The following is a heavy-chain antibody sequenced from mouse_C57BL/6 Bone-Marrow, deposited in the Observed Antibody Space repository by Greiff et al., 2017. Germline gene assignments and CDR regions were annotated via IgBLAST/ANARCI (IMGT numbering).Heavy chain of an antibody. V-gene: IGHV1-81*01. Sequence: QVQLQQSGAELARPGASVKLSCKASGYTFTSYGISWVKQRTGQGLEWIGEIYPRSGNTYYNEKFKGKATLTADKSSSTAYTELRSLTSEDSAVYFCARDYYGSDWYFDVWGTGTTVTVSS. CDR2: IYPRSGNT. CDR1: GYTFTSYG. D-gene: IGHD1-1*01. J-gene: IGHJ1*03. CDR3: ARDYYGSDWYFDV.